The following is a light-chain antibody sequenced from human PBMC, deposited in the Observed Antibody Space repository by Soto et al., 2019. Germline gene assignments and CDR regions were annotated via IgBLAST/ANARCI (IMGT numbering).Light chain of an antibody. CDR2: DVS. Sequence: QSVLTQPASVSGSPGQSITISCTGTSSDVGGYNYVSWYQQHPGKAPKLMIYDVSNRPSGVSNRFSGSKPGNTASLTISGLQAEDEADYYCSSYTSSSTPGRVFGTGTKVTVL. V-gene: IGLV2-14*01. CDR1: SSDVGGYNY. CDR3: SSYTSSSTPGRV. J-gene: IGLJ1*01.